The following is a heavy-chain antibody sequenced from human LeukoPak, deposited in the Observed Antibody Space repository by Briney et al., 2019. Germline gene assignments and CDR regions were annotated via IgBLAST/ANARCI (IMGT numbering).Heavy chain of an antibody. D-gene: IGHD3-3*01. CDR3: AREGTTGNYDFWSGYSNWFDP. J-gene: IGHJ5*02. Sequence: ASVTVSCKASGGTFSSYAISWVRQAPGQGLEWMGGIIPIFGTANYAQKFQGRVTITTDESTSTAYMELSSLRSEDTAVYYCAREGTTGNYDFWSGYSNWFDPWGQGTLVTVSS. CDR1: GGTFSSYA. V-gene: IGHV1-69*05. CDR2: IIPIFGTA.